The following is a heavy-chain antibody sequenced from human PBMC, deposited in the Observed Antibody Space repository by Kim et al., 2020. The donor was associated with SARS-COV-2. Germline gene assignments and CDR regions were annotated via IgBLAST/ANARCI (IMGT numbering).Heavy chain of an antibody. CDR2: IYYSGST. CDR1: GGSISSYY. D-gene: IGHD3-9*01. J-gene: IGHJ4*02. Sequence: SETLSLTCTVSGGSISSYYWSWIRQPPGKGLEWIGYIYYSGSTNYNPSLKSRVTISVDTSKNQFSLKLSSVTAADTAVYYCARRAMTGYYDYWGQGPLVT. V-gene: IGHV4-59*01. CDR3: ARRAMTGYYDY.